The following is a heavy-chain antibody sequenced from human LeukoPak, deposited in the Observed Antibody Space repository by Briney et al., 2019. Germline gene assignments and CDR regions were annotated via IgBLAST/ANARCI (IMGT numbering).Heavy chain of an antibody. CDR3: ARDAQLDCSGGSCYAP. J-gene: IGHJ5*02. Sequence: GGSLRLSCAASGFTFSSYSMNWVRQAPGKGLEWVSSISSSSSYIYYADSVKGRFTISRDNAKNSLYLQMNSLRAEDTAVYYCARDAQLDCSGGSCYAPWGQGTLVTVSS. V-gene: IGHV3-21*01. CDR2: ISSSSSYI. CDR1: GFTFSSYS. D-gene: IGHD2-15*01.